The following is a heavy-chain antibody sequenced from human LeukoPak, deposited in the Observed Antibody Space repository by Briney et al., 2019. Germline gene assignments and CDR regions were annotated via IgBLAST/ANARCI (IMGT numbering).Heavy chain of an antibody. Sequence: GGSLRLSCAASGFTFSSFAMNWVRQAPGRGLEWVSGISNNGGVKFYSDSVKGRFTISRDNSKNTLYLQMNSLRAEDTAVYYCAKQLGYCSDGSCYFPYWGQGTLVTVSS. V-gene: IGHV3-23*01. CDR2: ISNNGGVK. D-gene: IGHD2-15*01. CDR1: GFTFSSFA. J-gene: IGHJ4*02. CDR3: AKQLGYCSDGSCYFPY.